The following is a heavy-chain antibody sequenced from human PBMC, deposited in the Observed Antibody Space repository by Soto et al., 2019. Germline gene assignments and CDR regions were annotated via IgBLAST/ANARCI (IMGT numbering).Heavy chain of an antibody. J-gene: IGHJ4*02. V-gene: IGHV4-59*01. CDR3: ARYGDYYSGFDY. CDR2: IYYSGST. Sequence: PSETLSLTCTVSGGSISSYYWSWIRQPPGKGLEWIGYIYYSGSTNYNPSLKSRVTISVDTSKNQFSLKLSSVTAADTAVYYCARYGDYYSGFDYWGRGTLVTVSS. D-gene: IGHD4-17*01. CDR1: GGSISSYY.